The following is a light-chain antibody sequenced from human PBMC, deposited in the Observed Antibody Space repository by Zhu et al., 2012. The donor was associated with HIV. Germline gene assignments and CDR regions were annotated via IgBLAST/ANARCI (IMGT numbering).Light chain of an antibody. Sequence: VLTQSPATLSVSPGERATLSCRASQSVSTNLAWYQQKPGQAPRLLIYGASDRASGVPDRFSGSGSGTDFTLSISRLEPEDFAVYYCHQYDNSWTFGQGTKVEIK. CDR2: GAS. J-gene: IGKJ1*01. CDR3: HQYDNSWT. V-gene: IGKV3-20*01. CDR1: QSVSTN.